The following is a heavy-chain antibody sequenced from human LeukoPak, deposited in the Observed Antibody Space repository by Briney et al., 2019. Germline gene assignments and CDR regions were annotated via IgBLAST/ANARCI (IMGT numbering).Heavy chain of an antibody. CDR1: GGSISSYY. J-gene: IGHJ4*02. CDR2: IYYSGST. D-gene: IGHD3-22*01. V-gene: IGHV4-59*01. CDR3: ARAGRVDSSGYYPDY. Sequence: SETLSLTCTVSGGSISSYYWSWIRQPPGKGLEWIGYIYYSGSTNYNPSLKSRVTISVDTSKNQFSLKLSSVTAADTAVYYCARAGRVDSSGYYPDYWGQRTLVTVSS.